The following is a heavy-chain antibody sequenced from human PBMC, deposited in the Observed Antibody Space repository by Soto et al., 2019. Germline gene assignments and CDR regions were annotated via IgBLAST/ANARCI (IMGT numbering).Heavy chain of an antibody. D-gene: IGHD6-13*01. J-gene: IGHJ4*02. CDR2: IYYSGST. CDR1: GGSISSGDYY. Sequence: PSETLSLTCTVSGGSISSGDYYWSWIRQPPGKGPEWIGYIYYSGSTYYNPSLKSRVTISVDTSKNQFSLKLSSVTAADTAVYYCARVALRAAAGAPIDYWGQGTLVTVSS. V-gene: IGHV4-30-4*01. CDR3: ARVALRAAAGAPIDY.